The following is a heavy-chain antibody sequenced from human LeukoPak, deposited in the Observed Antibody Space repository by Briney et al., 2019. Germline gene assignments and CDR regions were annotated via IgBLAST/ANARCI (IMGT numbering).Heavy chain of an antibody. CDR3: ARQEIGLRSFDP. V-gene: IGHV4-59*04. J-gene: IGHJ5*02. Sequence: MTSETLSLTCTVSGGSISSYYWSWIRQPPGKGLEWLGSVYYTGSTHNNPSLKSRVTISVDTSKNQFSLNLSSVTAADTAVYYCARQEIGLRSFDPWGQGTLVTVSS. D-gene: IGHD3/OR15-3a*01. CDR2: VYYTGST. CDR1: GGSISSYY.